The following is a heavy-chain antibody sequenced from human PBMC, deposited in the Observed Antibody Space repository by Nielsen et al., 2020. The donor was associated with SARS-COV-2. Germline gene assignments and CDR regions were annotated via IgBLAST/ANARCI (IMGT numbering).Heavy chain of an antibody. Sequence: GGSLRLSCAASGFTFSSYSMNWVRQAPGKGLEWVSSISSSSSYIYYADSVKGRFTISRDNSKNTLYLQMNSLRAEDTAVYYCAKAGLLYSYGIKYAFDIWGQGTMVTVSS. CDR2: ISSSSSYI. D-gene: IGHD5-18*01. CDR3: AKAGLLYSYGIKYAFDI. V-gene: IGHV3-21*01. J-gene: IGHJ3*02. CDR1: GFTFSSYS.